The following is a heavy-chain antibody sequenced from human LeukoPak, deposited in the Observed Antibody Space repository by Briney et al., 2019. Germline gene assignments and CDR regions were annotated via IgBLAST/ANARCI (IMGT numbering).Heavy chain of an antibody. CDR2: IYASGST. V-gene: IGHV4-4*07. J-gene: IGHJ4*02. CDR1: GGSISSYY. CDR3: ARIIVGALDY. Sequence: PSETLSLTCAVSGGSISSYYWCWIRQPAGKGLEWIGRIYASGSTNYNPSLKSRVTMSVDTSKNQFSLKLSSVAAADTAVYYCARIIVGALDYWGQGTLVTVSS. D-gene: IGHD1-26*01.